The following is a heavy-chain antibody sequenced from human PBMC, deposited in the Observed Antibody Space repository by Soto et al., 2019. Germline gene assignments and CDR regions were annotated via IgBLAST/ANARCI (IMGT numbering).Heavy chain of an antibody. CDR3: AKDSRGYHPDY. D-gene: IGHD3-22*01. Sequence: GGPLRLSCVALGFTVSSISMRWARKAPGKGLGWVSVIDSGGSTYYADSVKGRFTISRDNSKNTLYLQMNSLRAEDTAVYYGAKDSRGYHPDYWGQGTLVTVSS. CDR1: GFTVSSIS. CDR2: IDSGGST. V-gene: IGHV3-66*01. J-gene: IGHJ4*02.